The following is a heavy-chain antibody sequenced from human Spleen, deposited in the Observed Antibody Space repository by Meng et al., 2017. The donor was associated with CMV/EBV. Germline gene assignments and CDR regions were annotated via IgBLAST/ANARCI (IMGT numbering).Heavy chain of an antibody. CDR1: GGSFSGYY. J-gene: IGHJ4*02. D-gene: IGHD6-13*01. Sequence: SETLSLTCAVYGGSFSGYYWSWIRQPPGKGLEWNGEIDHSGSTNYNPSLKSRVTISVDTSKNQFSLKLSSVTAADTAVYYCARMLRGSWYSLDYWGQGMLVPVSS. CDR2: IDHSGST. CDR3: ARMLRGSWYSLDY. V-gene: IGHV4-34*01.